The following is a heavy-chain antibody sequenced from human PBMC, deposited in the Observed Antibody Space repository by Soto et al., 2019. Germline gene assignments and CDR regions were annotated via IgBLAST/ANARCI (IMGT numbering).Heavy chain of an antibody. CDR2: ISAYNGNT. CDR1: GYTFTSYG. D-gene: IGHD5-12*01. V-gene: IGHV1-18*04. Sequence: QVQLVQSGAEVKKPGASVKVSCKASGYTFTSYGISWVRQAPGQGLEWMGWISAYNGNTNYAQKLQGRVTMTTDTSTSTAYMELRSLRSDDTAVYYCARDRRAGMATEQNPHYWGQGSLVTVSS. CDR3: ARDRRAGMATEQNPHY. J-gene: IGHJ4*02.